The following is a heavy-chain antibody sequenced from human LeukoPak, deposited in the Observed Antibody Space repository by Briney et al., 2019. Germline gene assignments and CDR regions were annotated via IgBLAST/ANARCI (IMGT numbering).Heavy chain of an antibody. CDR2: IYYSGST. J-gene: IGHJ6*02. CDR1: GGSISSYY. Sequence: SETLSLTCTVSGGSISSYYWSWIRQPPGKGLEWIGYIYYSGSTNCNPSLKSRVTISVDTSKNQFSLKLSSVTAADTAVYYCARQAYCGGDCYSLDVWGQGTTVTVSS. D-gene: IGHD2-21*02. V-gene: IGHV4-59*08. CDR3: ARQAYCGGDCYSLDV.